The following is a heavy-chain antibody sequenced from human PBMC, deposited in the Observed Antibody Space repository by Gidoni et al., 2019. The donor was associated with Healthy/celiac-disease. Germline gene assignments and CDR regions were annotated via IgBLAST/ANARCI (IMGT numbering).Heavy chain of an antibody. CDR1: CFTFSDYY. CDR3: ARDRLSRAGYDY. CDR2: ISSSSSYT. D-gene: IGHD3-9*01. J-gene: IGHJ4*02. Sequence: QVQLVESGGGLVTPGGSLGLACAPSCFTFSDYYMSWIRQAPGKGLEWVSYISSSSSYTNYADSVKGRFTISRDNAKNSLYLQMNSLRAEDTAVYYCARDRLSRAGYDYWGQGTLVTVSS. V-gene: IGHV3-11*06.